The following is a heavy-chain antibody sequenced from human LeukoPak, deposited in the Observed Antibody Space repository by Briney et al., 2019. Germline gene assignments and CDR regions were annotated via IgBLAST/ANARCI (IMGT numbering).Heavy chain of an antibody. Sequence: ASVKVSCKASGYTFTGYYMHWVRQAPGQGLEWMGWINPNSGGTNYAQKFQGRVTMTRDTSISTAYMELSSLRSDDTALYYCARDTVTPTSGGWFFDLWGRGTLVTVSS. V-gene: IGHV1-2*02. J-gene: IGHJ2*01. D-gene: IGHD4-11*01. CDR3: ARDTVTPTSGGWFFDL. CDR2: INPNSGGT. CDR1: GYTFTGYY.